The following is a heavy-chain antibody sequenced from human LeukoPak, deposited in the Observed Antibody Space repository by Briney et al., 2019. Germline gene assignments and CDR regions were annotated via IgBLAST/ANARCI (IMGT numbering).Heavy chain of an antibody. CDR2: IYYSGST. CDR1: GGSISSSSYY. CDR3: ATLDRTTDAFDI. Sequence: SETLSLTCTVSGGSISSSSYYWGWIRQPPGKGLELIGSIYYSGSTYYNPSLKSRVTISVDTSKNQFSLKLSSVTAADTAVYYCATLDRTTDAFDIWGQGTMVTVSS. D-gene: IGHD1-1*01. J-gene: IGHJ3*02. V-gene: IGHV4-39*01.